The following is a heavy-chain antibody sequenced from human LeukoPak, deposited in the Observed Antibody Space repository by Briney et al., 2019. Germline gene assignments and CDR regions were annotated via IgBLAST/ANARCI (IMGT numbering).Heavy chain of an antibody. V-gene: IGHV4-4*07. Sequence: PSETLSLTCTVSGGSISCYYWSWIRQPAGKGLEWIGRIYTSGRTNYNPSLKSRVTMSVDTSKNQFSLKLNSVTAADTAVYYCARGKGYCTSTSCGYCSGGSCYAIYYYYYMDVWGKGTTVAVPS. D-gene: IGHD2-2*01. CDR1: GGSISCYY. CDR3: ARGKGYCTSTSCGYCSGGSCYAIYYYYYMDV. J-gene: IGHJ6*03. CDR2: IYTSGRT.